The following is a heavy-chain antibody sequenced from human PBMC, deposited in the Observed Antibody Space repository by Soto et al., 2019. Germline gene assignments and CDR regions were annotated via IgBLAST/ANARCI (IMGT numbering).Heavy chain of an antibody. V-gene: IGHV3-66*01. CDR1: GFTVSSNY. Sequence: GGSLRLSCAASGFTVSSNYMSWVRRAPGKGLEWVSVIYSGGSTYYADSVKGRFTISRDNSKNTLYLQMNSLRAEDTAVYYCARDIAAQTMDYYYYYMDVWGKGTTVTVSS. CDR3: ARDIAAQTMDYYYYYMDV. J-gene: IGHJ6*03. CDR2: IYSGGST. D-gene: IGHD6-13*01.